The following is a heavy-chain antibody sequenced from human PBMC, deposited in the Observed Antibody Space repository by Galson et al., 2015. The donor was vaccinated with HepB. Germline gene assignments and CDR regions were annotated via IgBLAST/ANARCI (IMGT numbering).Heavy chain of an antibody. CDR2: IIPIFGTA. D-gene: IGHD3-22*01. Sequence: SVKVSCKASGGTFSSYAISWVRQAPGQGLEWMGGIIPIFGTANYAQKFQGRVTITADESTSTAYMELSSLRSEDTAVYYCASGPPYYDSSGYYFDYWGQGTLVTVSS. CDR3: ASGPPYYDSSGYYFDY. CDR1: GGTFSSYA. J-gene: IGHJ4*02. V-gene: IGHV1-69*13.